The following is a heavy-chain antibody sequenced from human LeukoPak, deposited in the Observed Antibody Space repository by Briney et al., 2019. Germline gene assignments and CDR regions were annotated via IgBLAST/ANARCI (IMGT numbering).Heavy chain of an antibody. CDR1: GGSISSYY. CDR3: ARDRDGYGYYFDY. D-gene: IGHD5-24*01. Sequence: SETLSLTCTVSGGSISSYYWSWIRQPPGKGLEWIGYIYYSGSTNYNPSLKSRVTISVDTSKNQFSLKLSSETAADTAVYYCARDRDGYGYYFDYWGQGTLVTVSS. J-gene: IGHJ4*02. CDR2: IYYSGST. V-gene: IGHV4-59*01.